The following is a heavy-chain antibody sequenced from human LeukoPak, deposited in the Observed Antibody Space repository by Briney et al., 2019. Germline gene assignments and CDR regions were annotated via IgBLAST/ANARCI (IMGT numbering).Heavy chain of an antibody. Sequence: GGSLRLSCAASGFTFSDYYMSWIRQAPGKGLEWVSYISSSGSTIYYADSVKGRFTISRDNAKNSLYLQMNSLRAEDTAVYYCARDWGDYDFWSGPEATNWFDPWGQGTLVTVSS. CDR1: GFTFSDYY. CDR3: ARDWGDYDFWSGPEATNWFDP. CDR2: ISSSGSTI. V-gene: IGHV3-11*01. D-gene: IGHD3-3*01. J-gene: IGHJ5*02.